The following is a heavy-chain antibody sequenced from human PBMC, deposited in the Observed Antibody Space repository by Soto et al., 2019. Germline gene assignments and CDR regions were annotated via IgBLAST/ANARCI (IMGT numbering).Heavy chain of an antibody. CDR2: ISYDGSNK. CDR3: ARDHLVVGVRFDY. V-gene: IGHV3-30-3*01. J-gene: IGHJ4*02. D-gene: IGHD1-26*01. Sequence: QVQLVESGGGVVQPGRSLRLSCAASGFTFSSYAMHWVRQAPGKGLEWVAVISYDGSNKYYADSVKGRFTISRDNSKNTLYLQMNSLRAEDTAVYYCARDHLVVGVRFDYWGQGTLVTVSS. CDR1: GFTFSSYA.